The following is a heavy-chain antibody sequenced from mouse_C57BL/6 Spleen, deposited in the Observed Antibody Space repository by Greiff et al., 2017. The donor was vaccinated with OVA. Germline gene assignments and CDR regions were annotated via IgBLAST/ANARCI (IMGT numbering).Heavy chain of an antibody. V-gene: IGHV5-17*01. CDR2: ISSGSSTI. CDR1: GFTFSDYG. J-gene: IGHJ4*01. D-gene: IGHD1-1*01. CDR3: GRRSVTAVVDGAMDY. Sequence: EVQVVESGGGLVKPGGSLKLSCAASGFTFSDYGMHWVRQAPEKGLEWVAYISSGSSTIYYADTVRGRFTISRDNAKNTLFLQMTSLRSEDTAVYYCGRRSVTAVVDGAMDYWGQGTSVTVSS.